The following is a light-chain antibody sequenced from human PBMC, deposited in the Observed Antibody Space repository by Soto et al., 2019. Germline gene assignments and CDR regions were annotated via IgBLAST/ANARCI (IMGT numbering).Light chain of an antibody. V-gene: IGLV2-14*01. Sequence: QSALTQPASVSGSPGQSITISCTGTSSDVGGYNYVSWYQQHPGKAPKLMIYEVSNRPSGVSNRFSGSKSANTASLTISGLQAEDEADYYCQAWDSSTGVVFGGGTKLTVL. CDR2: EVS. CDR3: QAWDSSTGVV. J-gene: IGLJ2*01. CDR1: SSDVGGYNY.